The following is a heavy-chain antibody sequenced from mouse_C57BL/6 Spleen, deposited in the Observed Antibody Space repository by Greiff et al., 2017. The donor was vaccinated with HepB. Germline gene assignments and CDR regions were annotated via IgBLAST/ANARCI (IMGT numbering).Heavy chain of an antibody. V-gene: IGHV1-59*01. CDR1: GYTFTSYW. D-gene: IGHD1-1*02. Sequence: QVQLQQPGAELVRPGTSVKLSCKASGYTFTSYWMHWVKQRPGQGLEWIGVIDPSDSYTNYNQKFKGKATLTVDTSSSTAYMQLSSLTSEDSAVYYCARSKVLGDWGSYGYWGQGTTLTVSS. CDR2: IDPSDSYT. CDR3: ARSKVLGDWGSYGY. J-gene: IGHJ2*01.